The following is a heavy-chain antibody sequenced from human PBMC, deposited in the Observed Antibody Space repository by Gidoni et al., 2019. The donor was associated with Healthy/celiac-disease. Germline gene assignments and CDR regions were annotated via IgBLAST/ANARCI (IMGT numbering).Heavy chain of an antibody. CDR2: IYYSGST. D-gene: IGHD4-17*01. Sequence: QVQLQESGPGLVKPSETLSLTCTVSGGPIISYYWSWIRQPPGKGLEWIGYIYYSGSTNYTPSLKSRVTISVDTSKNQFSLKLSAVTAADTAVYYCARTGHDYGDHNWFDPWGQGTLVTVSS. V-gene: IGHV4-59*01. J-gene: IGHJ5*02. CDR1: GGPIISYY. CDR3: ARTGHDYGDHNWFDP.